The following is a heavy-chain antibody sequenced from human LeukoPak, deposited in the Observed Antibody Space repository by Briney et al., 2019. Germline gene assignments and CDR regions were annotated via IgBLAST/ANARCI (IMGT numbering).Heavy chain of an antibody. CDR3: ARAYCSGGSCYPPGYYGMDV. CDR2: INHSGST. V-gene: IGHV4-34*01. J-gene: IGHJ6*02. Sequence: SETLSLTCAVYGGSFSGYYWSWISQPPGKGLEWIGEINHSGSTNYNPSLKSRVTISVDTSKNQLSLKLSSVTAADTAVYYCARAYCSGGSCYPPGYYGMDVWGQGTTVTVSS. D-gene: IGHD2-15*01. CDR1: GGSFSGYY.